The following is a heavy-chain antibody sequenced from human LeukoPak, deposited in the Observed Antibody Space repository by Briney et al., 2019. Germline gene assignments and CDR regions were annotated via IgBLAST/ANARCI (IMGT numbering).Heavy chain of an antibody. J-gene: IGHJ4*02. CDR1: GFTFSSYW. CDR2: ISGDGSST. V-gene: IGHV3-74*01. CDR3: ARELPFDY. Sequence: PGGPLRLSCAASGFTFSSYWMHWVRQTPGKGLVWVSRISGDGSSTTYAESVKGRFTISRDNAKNTLYLQVNTLRAEDTAVYYCARELPFDYWGQGTLVTVSS.